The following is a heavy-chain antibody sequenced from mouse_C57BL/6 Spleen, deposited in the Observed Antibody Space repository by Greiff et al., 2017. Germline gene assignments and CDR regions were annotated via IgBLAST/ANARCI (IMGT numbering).Heavy chain of an antibody. V-gene: IGHV5-4*01. CDR3: ARDSSYDY. CDR2: ISDGGSYT. CDR1: GFTFSSYA. Sequence: DVKLVESGGGLVKPGGSLKLSCAASGFTFSSYAMSWVRQTPEKRLEWVATISDGGSYTYYPDNVKGRFTISRDNAKNNLYLQMSHLKSEDTAMYYCARDSSYDYWGQGPTLTVSS. D-gene: IGHD1-1*01. J-gene: IGHJ2*01.